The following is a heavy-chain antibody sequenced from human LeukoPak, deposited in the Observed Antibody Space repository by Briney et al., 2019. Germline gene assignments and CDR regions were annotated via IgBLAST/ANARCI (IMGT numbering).Heavy chain of an antibody. D-gene: IGHD5-12*01. Sequence: GGSLRLSCAASGFTFSSYWMSWVRQAPGKGLEWVANIKQDGSEKYYVDSVKGRFTISRDNAKNSLYLQMNSLRAEDTAVYYCAREGRGYAYYYMDVWGKGTTVTVSS. V-gene: IGHV3-7*01. CDR2: IKQDGSEK. CDR1: GFTFSSYW. J-gene: IGHJ6*03. CDR3: AREGRGYAYYYMDV.